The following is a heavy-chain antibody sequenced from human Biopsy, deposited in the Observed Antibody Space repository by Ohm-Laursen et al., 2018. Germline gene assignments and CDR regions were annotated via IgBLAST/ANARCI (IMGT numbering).Heavy chain of an antibody. CDR1: GASISDYY. J-gene: IGHJ4*02. V-gene: IGHV4-4*07. CDR3: AKGYTDYSDSSGFSYYFRY. D-gene: IGHD3-22*01. Sequence: SETLSLTCPVSGASISDYYCVWIRQPAGKGLEWIGLIFNSGSTTYNPSLRSRVTMSVDTSKNQFTLKLSSVTAADTAIYYCAKGYTDYSDSSGFSYYFRYWGQGTLVTVSS. CDR2: IFNSGST.